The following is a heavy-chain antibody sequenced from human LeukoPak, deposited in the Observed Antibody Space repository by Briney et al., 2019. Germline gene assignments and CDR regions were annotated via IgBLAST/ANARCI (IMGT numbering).Heavy chain of an antibody. CDR1: GGSFSGYY. Sequence: SETLSLTCAVYGGSFSGYYWSWIRQPPGKGLEWIGEINHSGSTNYNPSLKSRVTISVDTSKNQFSLKLSSVTAADTAVYYCARGLNPPNQRYNWFDPWGQGTLVTVSS. CDR2: INHSGST. J-gene: IGHJ5*02. D-gene: IGHD2-2*01. V-gene: IGHV4-34*01. CDR3: ARGLNPPNQRYNWFDP.